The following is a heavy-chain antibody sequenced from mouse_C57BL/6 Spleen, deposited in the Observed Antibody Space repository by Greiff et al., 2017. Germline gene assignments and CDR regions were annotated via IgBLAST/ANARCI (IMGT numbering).Heavy chain of an antibody. CDR3: ASNYDYYYAMDY. V-gene: IGHV1-39*01. CDR1: GYSFTDYN. Sequence: ESGPELVKPGASVKISCKASGYSFTDYNLNWVKQSNGKSLEWIGVINPNYGTTSYNQKFKGKATLTVDQSSSTAYMQLNSLTSEDSAVYYCASNYDYYYAMDYWGQGTSVTVSS. CDR2: INPNYGTT. D-gene: IGHD2-4*01. J-gene: IGHJ4*01.